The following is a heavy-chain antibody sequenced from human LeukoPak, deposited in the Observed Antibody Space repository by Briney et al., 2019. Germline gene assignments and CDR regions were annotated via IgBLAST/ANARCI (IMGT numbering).Heavy chain of an antibody. CDR2: IYYSGST. CDR1: GDSIRSSSYH. V-gene: IGHV4-39*07. J-gene: IGHJ4*02. D-gene: IGHD2-2*01. CDR3: ARRGRYCSSTSCYRHLDY. Sequence: SSETLSLTCTVSGDSIRSSSYHWGWIRQPPGKGLEWIGSIYYSGSTYNNRSLKRRLTKSIDTSKNQFSLRLSSVTAADTAVYYCARRGRYCSSTSCYRHLDYWGQGTLVTVSS.